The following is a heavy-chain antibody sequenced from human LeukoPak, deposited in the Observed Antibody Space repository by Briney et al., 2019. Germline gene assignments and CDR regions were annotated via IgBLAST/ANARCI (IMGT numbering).Heavy chain of an antibody. CDR2: IIPILGIA. Sequence: SVKVSCKASGYTFTSYYMHWVRQAPGQGLEWMGRIIPILGIANYAQKFQGRVTITADKSTSTAYMELSSLRSEDTAVYYCARECFSGGSCFDYWGQGTLVTVSS. CDR1: GYTFTSYY. J-gene: IGHJ4*02. CDR3: ARECFSGGSCFDY. D-gene: IGHD2-15*01. V-gene: IGHV1-69*04.